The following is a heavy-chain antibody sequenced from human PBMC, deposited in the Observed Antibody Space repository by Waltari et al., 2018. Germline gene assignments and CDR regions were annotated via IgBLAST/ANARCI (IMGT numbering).Heavy chain of an antibody. Sequence: QVQLQESGPGLVKPSQTLSLTCTVSGGSISSGGYYWSWIRQHPGKGLEWIGYIYHSGSTYYNPSLKSRVTISVDRSKNQFSLKLSSVTAADTAVYYCARERNYYDSSGYFDYWGQGTLVTVSS. CDR2: IYHSGST. CDR3: ARERNYYDSSGYFDY. CDR1: GGSISSGGYY. J-gene: IGHJ4*02. D-gene: IGHD3-22*01. V-gene: IGHV4-31*03.